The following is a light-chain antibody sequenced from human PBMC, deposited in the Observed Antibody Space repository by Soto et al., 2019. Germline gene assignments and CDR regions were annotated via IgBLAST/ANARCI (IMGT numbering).Light chain of an antibody. V-gene: IGLV1-40*01. Sequence: QAVVTQPPSVSGAPGQRVTISCTGSSSNIGAGYDVHWYQQLPGTAPKLLIYSNSNRPSGVPDRFSGSKSGTSASLAITGLQAEDEADYYCQSYDSSLSGWMFGGGTKVTVL. CDR1: SSNIGAGYD. CDR2: SNS. CDR3: QSYDSSLSGWM. J-gene: IGLJ3*02.